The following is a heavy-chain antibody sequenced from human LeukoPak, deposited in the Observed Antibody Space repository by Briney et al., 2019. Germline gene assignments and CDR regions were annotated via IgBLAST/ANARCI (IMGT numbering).Heavy chain of an antibody. CDR2: INPNSGGT. CDR3: ARLVTNYYYYYMDV. J-gene: IGHJ6*03. Sequence: ASLKVSCTASGYTFTGYYMHWVRQAPGQGLEWMGWINPNSGGTNYAQKFQGRVTMTRDTSISTAYMELSRLRSDDTAVYYCARLVTNYYYYYMDVWGKGTTVTVSS. V-gene: IGHV1-2*02. D-gene: IGHD3-16*02. CDR1: GYTFTGYY.